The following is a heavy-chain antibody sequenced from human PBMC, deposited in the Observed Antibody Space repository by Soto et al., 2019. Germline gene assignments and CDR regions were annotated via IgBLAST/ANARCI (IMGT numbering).Heavy chain of an antibody. Sequence: QVQLVESGGGVVQPGRSLRLSCAASGFTFSSYAMHWVRQAPGKWLEWVAVMSFDGNDKHYADSVKGRFTISRDENENTLFLQMNSLRPEDTAVYYCARDRYLDSYAFDYWGQGSLVTVSS. V-gene: IGHV3-30-3*01. CDR3: ARDRYLDSYAFDY. J-gene: IGHJ4*02. D-gene: IGHD3-9*01. CDR1: GFTFSSYA. CDR2: MSFDGNDK.